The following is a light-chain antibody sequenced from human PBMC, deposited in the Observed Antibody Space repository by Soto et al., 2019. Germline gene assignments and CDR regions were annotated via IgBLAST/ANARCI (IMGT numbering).Light chain of an antibody. V-gene: IGKV3-11*01. CDR1: QSVSSY. CDR2: DAS. Sequence: EIVLPQSPATLSLSPGERATLSCRASQSVSSYLAWYQQKPGQAPRLLIYDASNMATGIPARVSGSGSGTDFTLTISSLEPEDFAVYYCQQRSNWPLTFGGGTKVEIK. J-gene: IGKJ4*01. CDR3: QQRSNWPLT.